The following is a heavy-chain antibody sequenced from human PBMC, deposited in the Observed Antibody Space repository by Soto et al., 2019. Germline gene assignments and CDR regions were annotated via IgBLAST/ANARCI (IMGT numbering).Heavy chain of an antibody. J-gene: IGHJ3*02. CDR3: ARHYFDFLSGYYVDAFDI. V-gene: IGHV4-59*08. CDR1: GGSISSYY. CDR2: IYYSGST. D-gene: IGHD3-9*01. Sequence: SETLSLTCTVSGGSISSYYWSWIRQPPGKGLEWIGYIYYSGSTNYNPSLKSRVTISVDTSKNQFSLKLSSVTAADTAVYYCARHYFDFLSGYYVDAFDICGQGTMVTVSS.